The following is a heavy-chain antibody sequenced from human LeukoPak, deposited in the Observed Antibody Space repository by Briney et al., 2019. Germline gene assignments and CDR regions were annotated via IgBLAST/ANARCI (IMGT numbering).Heavy chain of an antibody. J-gene: IGHJ5*02. V-gene: IGHV3-23*01. CDR3: AKSSPRPGDR. D-gene: IGHD6-6*01. CDR2: ISGTGGTT. CDR1: GFTFSNYA. Sequence: PGGSLRLSCAASGFTFSNYAMSWVRQAPGKGLEWVSGISGTGGTTYYVDSVKGRFTISRDNSKNTLFLQMNSLRADDKAVYYCAKSSPRPGDRWGQGTLVIVSS.